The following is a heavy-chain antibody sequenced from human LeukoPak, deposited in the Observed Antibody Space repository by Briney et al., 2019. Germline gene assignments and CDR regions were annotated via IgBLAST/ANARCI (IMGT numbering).Heavy chain of an antibody. CDR2: ISAYNGNT. J-gene: IGHJ5*02. V-gene: IGHV1-18*01. D-gene: IGHD3-3*01. CDR1: GYTFTSYG. Sequence: ASVKVSCKASGYTFTSYGISWVRQAPGQGLEWMGWISAYNGNTNYAQKLQGRVTMTTDTSTSTAYMELRSLRSDDTAVYYCATERRAFWSGYSSRYPRWFDPWGQGTLVTVSS. CDR3: ATERRAFWSGYSSRYPRWFDP.